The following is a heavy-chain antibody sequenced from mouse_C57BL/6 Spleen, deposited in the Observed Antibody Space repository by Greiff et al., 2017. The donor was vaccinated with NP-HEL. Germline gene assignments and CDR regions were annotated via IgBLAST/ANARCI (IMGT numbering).Heavy chain of an antibody. CDR2: IYPRDGST. CDR1: GYTFTDHT. CDR3: AMGYYGSSYYFDY. J-gene: IGHJ2*01. Sequence: VQLQESDAELVKPGASVKISCKVSGYTFTDHTIHWMKQRPEQGLEWIGYIYPRDGSTKYNEKFKGKATLTADKSSSTAYMQLNSLTSEDSAVYFCAMGYYGSSYYFDYWGQGTTLTVSS. V-gene: IGHV1-78*01. D-gene: IGHD1-1*01.